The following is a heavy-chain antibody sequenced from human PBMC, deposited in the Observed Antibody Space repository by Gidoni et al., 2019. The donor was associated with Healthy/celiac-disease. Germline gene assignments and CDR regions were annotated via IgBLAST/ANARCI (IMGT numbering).Heavy chain of an antibody. CDR3: AKDKDVYSGSYFFDY. D-gene: IGHD1-26*01. J-gene: IGHJ4*02. CDR2: ISWNSGSI. CDR1: GFTFADYA. Sequence: EVQLVESGGGLVEPGRSLRLSCAASGFTFADYAMHWVRQAPGKGLGLVSGISWNSGSIGYADSVKGRFTISRDNAKNSLYLQMNSLRAEDTALYYCAKDKDVYSGSYFFDYWGQGTLVTVSS. V-gene: IGHV3-9*01.